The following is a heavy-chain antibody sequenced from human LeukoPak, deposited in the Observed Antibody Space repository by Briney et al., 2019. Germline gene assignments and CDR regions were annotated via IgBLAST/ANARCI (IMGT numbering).Heavy chain of an antibody. J-gene: IGHJ4*02. CDR1: GFTFSKYW. Sequence: GGSLRLSCAASGFTFSKYWMLRVRQAPGKGLESVSRINTDGTVTTYADSVKGRFTVSRDNADNTMFLQMNSVRDEDTAVYYCATKQWLAPPPDSWGQGTPVTVCS. CDR2: INTDGTVT. CDR3: ATKQWLAPPPDS. D-gene: IGHD6-19*01. V-gene: IGHV3-74*01.